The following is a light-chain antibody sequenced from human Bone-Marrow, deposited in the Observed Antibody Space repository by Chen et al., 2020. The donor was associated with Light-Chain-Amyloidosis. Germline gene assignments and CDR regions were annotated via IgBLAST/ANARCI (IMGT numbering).Light chain of an antibody. CDR3: SSFTSSSSYV. J-gene: IGLJ1*01. CDR1: SGDVGTYNY. Sequence: QPALTQPASVSGSPGQSFTISCSGTSGDVGTYNYFSWYQQHPCKAPKVMIYAVSNRPSGVSNRFSGSKSGNTASLTISGLQAEDEADYYCSSFTSSSSYVFGPGTKVTVL. V-gene: IGLV2-14*01. CDR2: AVS.